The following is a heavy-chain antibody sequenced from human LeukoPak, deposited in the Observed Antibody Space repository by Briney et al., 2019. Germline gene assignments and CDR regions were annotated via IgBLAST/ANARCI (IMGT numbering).Heavy chain of an antibody. CDR3: AREGNYYDILTGYRGGYYMDV. V-gene: IGHV4-59*01. CDR2: IYYSEST. D-gene: IGHD3-9*01. Sequence: SETLSLTCTVSGGSISGYYWSWIRQPPGKGLEWIGYIYYSESTIYNPSLKSRVTISVDTSKNHFSLELSSVTAADTAVYYCAREGNYYDILTGYRGGYYMDVWGKGTTVTISS. J-gene: IGHJ6*03. CDR1: GGSISGYY.